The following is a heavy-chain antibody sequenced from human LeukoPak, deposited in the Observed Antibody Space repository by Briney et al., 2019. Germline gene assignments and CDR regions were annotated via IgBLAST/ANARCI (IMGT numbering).Heavy chain of an antibody. CDR1: GASISGYY. CDR2: MYYSGGT. Sequence: SETLSLTCRVSGASISGYYWSWLRQPPGKGLEWIGHMYYSGGTTYNRSLKSRVSISLDTSKKHFSLKLSSVTAADTAVYYCAGTGLFFDYWSQGTLVTVSS. D-gene: IGHD7-27*01. V-gene: IGHV4-59*01. CDR3: AGTGLFFDY. J-gene: IGHJ4*02.